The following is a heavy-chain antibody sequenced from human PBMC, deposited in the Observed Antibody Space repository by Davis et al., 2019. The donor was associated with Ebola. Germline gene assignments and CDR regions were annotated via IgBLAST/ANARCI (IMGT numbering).Heavy chain of an antibody. D-gene: IGHD1/OR15-1a*01. CDR1: GFTFSSYG. CDR2: IWYDGSNK. J-gene: IGHJ4*02. Sequence: GESLKISCAASGFTFSSYGMHWVRQAPGKGLEWVALIWYDGSNKYYADSVKGRFTISRDNSKNTLYLQMNSLRAEDTAVYYCVTENWYRFESWGQGTLVTVSS. V-gene: IGHV3-30*02. CDR3: VTENWYRFES.